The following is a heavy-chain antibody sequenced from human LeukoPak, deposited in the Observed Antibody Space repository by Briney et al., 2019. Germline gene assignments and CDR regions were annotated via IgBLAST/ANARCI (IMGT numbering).Heavy chain of an antibody. V-gene: IGHV4-34*01. CDR3: ARGHKGRIITIFGLVSPLLDP. CDR2: INHSGST. J-gene: IGHJ5*02. Sequence: PSETLSLTCAVYGGSFSGYYWSWIRQPPGEGLEWIGEINHSGSTNYNPSLKSRVTISVDTSKNQFSLKLSSVTAADTAVYYCARGHKGRIITIFGLVSPLLDPGGQGTLVRVSS. CDR1: GGSFSGYY. D-gene: IGHD3-3*01.